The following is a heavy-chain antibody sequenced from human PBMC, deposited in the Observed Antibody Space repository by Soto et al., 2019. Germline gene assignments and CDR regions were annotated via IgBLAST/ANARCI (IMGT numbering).Heavy chain of an antibody. D-gene: IGHD3-22*01. Sequence: SVKVSCKASGGTFSSYAISWVRQAPGQGLEWMGGIIPIFGTANYAQKFQGRVTITTDESTSTAYMELSSLRSEDTAVYYCARDSSVVPVVDRYYFDYWGQGTLVTVSS. CDR3: ARDSSVVPVVDRYYFDY. V-gene: IGHV1-69*05. CDR1: GGTFSSYA. J-gene: IGHJ4*02. CDR2: IIPIFGTA.